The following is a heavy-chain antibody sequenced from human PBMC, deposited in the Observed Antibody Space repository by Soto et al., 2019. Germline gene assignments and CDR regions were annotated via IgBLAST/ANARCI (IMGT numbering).Heavy chain of an antibody. D-gene: IGHD2-21*01. V-gene: IGHV1-69*02. CDR1: GGTFSTYS. CDR2: IIPMLGKR. Sequence: QVQLVQSGAEVKKPGSSVKVSCKDSGGTFSTYSMFWVRQAPGQGLEWMGRIIPMLGKRNYAQRFQDRVPITADKSTATAHMELSSLRSEDTALYYCTIGSWSGEVFDIWGQGTMVTVSS. CDR3: TIGSWSGEVFDI. J-gene: IGHJ3*02.